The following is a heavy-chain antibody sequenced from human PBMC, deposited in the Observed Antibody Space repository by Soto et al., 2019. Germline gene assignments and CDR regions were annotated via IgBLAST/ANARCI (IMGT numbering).Heavy chain of an antibody. CDR3: AREKTGDLTFFDS. Sequence: TVSGGSVSSGSYFWSWIRQPPGKGLEWLGYIYYTGNTNYNPSLKSRLTISVDSSKNQFSLKLSSVTAADTAVYYCAREKTGDLTFFDSWGQGTLVTVSS. CDR2: IYYTGNT. CDR1: GGSVSSGSYF. D-gene: IGHD3-16*01. J-gene: IGHJ4*02. V-gene: IGHV4-61*01.